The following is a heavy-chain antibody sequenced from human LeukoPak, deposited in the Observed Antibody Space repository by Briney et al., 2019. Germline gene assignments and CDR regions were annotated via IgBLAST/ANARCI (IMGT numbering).Heavy chain of an antibody. J-gene: IGHJ6*03. Sequence: SVKVSCKASGGSFSSFAVNWLRQAPGEGLEWLGAFIPMFATTNYAQEFQGRVTLTADESTSTAYMELSSLRSEDTAVYFCASGPFLTFDHTPEGYYHYYMDVWGKGTTV. D-gene: IGHD1-14*01. V-gene: IGHV1-69*13. CDR2: FIPMFATT. CDR3: ASGPFLTFDHTPEGYYHYYMDV. CDR1: GGSFSSFA.